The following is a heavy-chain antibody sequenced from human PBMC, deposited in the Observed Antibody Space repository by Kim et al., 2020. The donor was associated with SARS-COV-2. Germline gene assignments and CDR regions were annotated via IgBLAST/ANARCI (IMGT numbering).Heavy chain of an antibody. V-gene: IGHV3-30*18. CDR1: GFTFSSYG. CDR2: ISYDGSNK. CDR3: AKDTYYDFWSGYYPHYGMED. Sequence: GGSLRLSCAASGFTFSSYGMHWVRQAPGKGLEWVAVISYDGSNKYYADSVKGRITISRDNSKNTLYLQMNSLRAEDTAVYYCAKDTYYDFWSGYYPHYGMEDLGQGTTVTVSS. D-gene: IGHD3-3*01. J-gene: IGHJ6*02.